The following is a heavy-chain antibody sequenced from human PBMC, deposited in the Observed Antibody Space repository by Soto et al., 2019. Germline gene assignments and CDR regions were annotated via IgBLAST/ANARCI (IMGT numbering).Heavy chain of an antibody. CDR3: ARAYTEDVNGRSYGLNYYYYYMDV. D-gene: IGHD5-18*01. CDR2: IKSKTDGGTT. CDR1: GFTFSNAW. J-gene: IGHJ6*03. Sequence: GGSLRLSCAASGFTFSNAWMSWVRQAPGKGLEWVGRIKSKTDGGTTDYADPVKGRFTISRDNSKNTLYLQMNSLRAEDTAVYYCARAYTEDVNGRSYGLNYYYYYMDVWGKGTTVTVSS. V-gene: IGHV3-15*01.